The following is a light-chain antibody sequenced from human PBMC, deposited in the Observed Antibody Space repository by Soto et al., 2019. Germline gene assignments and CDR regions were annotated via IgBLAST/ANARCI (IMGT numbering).Light chain of an antibody. J-gene: IGKJ2*01. V-gene: IGKV1-39*01. Sequence: DIQLTQSPSSLSASVGDTVTITCRAGQTVKNYLNWYQLKPGKVPKLLIYAASSLQNGVPDRFVGGASGTDFTLTIITLQPEDFATYYCQQSYSDRQTFGQGTKLEI. CDR2: AAS. CDR3: QQSYSDRQT. CDR1: QTVKNY.